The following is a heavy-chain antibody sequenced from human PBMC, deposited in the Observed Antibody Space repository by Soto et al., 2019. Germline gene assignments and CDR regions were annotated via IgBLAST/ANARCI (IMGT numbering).Heavy chain of an antibody. V-gene: IGHV4-4*02. CDR1: GGSTSSSNW. CDR2: IYHSGST. CDR3: AGSENPGFDP. Sequence: PSETLFLTCAVSGGSTSSSNWWSWVRQPPGKGLEWVGAIYHSGSTIYNPSLKSRVTISVDKSKNQFSLKLSSVTAADTAVYYCAGSENPGFDPWGQGTLVTVSS. J-gene: IGHJ5*02.